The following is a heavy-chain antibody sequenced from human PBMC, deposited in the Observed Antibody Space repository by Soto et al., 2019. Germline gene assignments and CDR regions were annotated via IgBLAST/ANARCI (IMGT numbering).Heavy chain of an antibody. Sequence: GGSLRLSCAASGFTFSGSAMHWVRQASGKGLEWVGRIRSKANSYATAYAASVKGRFTISRDDSKNMAYLQMNSLKTEDTAVYYCTSQENYDSSRYAFDIWGQGTMVTVSS. CDR2: IRSKANSYAT. CDR3: TSQENYDSSRYAFDI. J-gene: IGHJ3*02. CDR1: GFTFSGSA. D-gene: IGHD3-22*01. V-gene: IGHV3-73*01.